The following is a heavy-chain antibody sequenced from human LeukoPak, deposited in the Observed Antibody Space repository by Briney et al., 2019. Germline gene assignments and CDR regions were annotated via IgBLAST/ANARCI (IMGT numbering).Heavy chain of an antibody. CDR2: ITSSSTYT. V-gene: IGHV3-21*01. D-gene: IGHD6-6*01. CDR3: ARGGAARPDY. CDR1: GFSFSSYN. J-gene: IGHJ4*02. Sequence: GGSLRLSCAASGFSFSSYNMNWVRQTPGKGLEWVSSITSSSTYTFYADSVKGRFTISRDNARNSLYLQMNTLRAEDTAVYYCARGGAARPDYWGRGMLVSVSS.